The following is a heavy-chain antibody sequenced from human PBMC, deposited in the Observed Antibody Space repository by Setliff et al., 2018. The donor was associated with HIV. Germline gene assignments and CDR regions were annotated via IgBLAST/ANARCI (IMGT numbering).Heavy chain of an antibody. CDR3: ARDPSDGYGHFDF. D-gene: IGHD2-2*03. Sequence: SETLSLTCTVSGGSISGGGYYWSWIRQHPGKGLDWIGNIYYIGNTDYNPSLKSRVTMSIDTSKNQFSLELSSVTAADTAIYYCARDPSDGYGHFDFWGQGALVTVSS. CDR1: GGSISGGGYY. J-gene: IGHJ4*02. CDR2: IYYIGNT. V-gene: IGHV4-31*03.